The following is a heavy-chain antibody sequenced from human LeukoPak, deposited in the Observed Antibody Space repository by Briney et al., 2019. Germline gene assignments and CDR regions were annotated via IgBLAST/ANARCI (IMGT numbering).Heavy chain of an antibody. Sequence: GGSLRLSCAASGFTFSSYGMSWVRQAPGKGLEWVSAISGSGGSTYYADSVKGRFTISRDNSKNTLYLQMNSLRAEDTAVYYCAKDLDYGDYVDAFDIWGQGTMVTVSS. CDR1: GFTFSSYG. CDR3: AKDLDYGDYVDAFDI. V-gene: IGHV3-23*01. CDR2: ISGSGGST. J-gene: IGHJ3*02. D-gene: IGHD4-17*01.